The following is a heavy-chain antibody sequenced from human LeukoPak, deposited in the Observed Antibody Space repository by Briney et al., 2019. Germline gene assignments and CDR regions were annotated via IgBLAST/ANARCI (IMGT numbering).Heavy chain of an antibody. CDR2: IHYTGST. CDR3: ARTYMTSARFDP. V-gene: IGHV4-31*03. Sequence: SQTLSLTCTVSGGSISSGGYYWSWIRQHPGKGLVWIGYIHYTGSTYYNASLKSRVTISVDTSKNQFSLKLSSVTAADTAVYYCARTYMTSARFDPWGQGTLVTVSS. CDR1: GGSISSGGYY. J-gene: IGHJ5*02. D-gene: IGHD2-21*02.